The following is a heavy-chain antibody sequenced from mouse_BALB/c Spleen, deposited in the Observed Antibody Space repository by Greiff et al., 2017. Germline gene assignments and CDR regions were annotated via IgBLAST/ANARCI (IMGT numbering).Heavy chain of an antibody. Sequence: DVLLVESGGGLVKPGGSLKLSCAASGFTFSSYAMSWVRQTPEKRLEWVASISSGGSTYYSDTVMGRFTISKDNARNILYLQMSSLRTEDTAMYYCARGGYGNWYFDVWGAGTTVTVSS. J-gene: IGHJ1*01. V-gene: IGHV5-6-5*01. CDR2: ISSGGST. CDR1: GFTFSSYA. CDR3: ARGGYGNWYFDV. D-gene: IGHD2-1*01.